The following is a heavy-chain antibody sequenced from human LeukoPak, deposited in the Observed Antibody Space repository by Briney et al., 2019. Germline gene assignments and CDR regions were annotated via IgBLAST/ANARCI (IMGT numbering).Heavy chain of an antibody. CDR1: GFTFSSYA. Sequence: GGSLRLSCAASGFTFSSYAMHWVRQAPGKGLEWVAVISYDGSNKYYADSVKGRFTISRDNSKDTLYLQMNSLRAEDTAVYYCASAAVGGNDEDAFHIWGQGTMVTVSS. V-gene: IGHV3-30*04. D-gene: IGHD1-1*01. J-gene: IGHJ3*02. CDR2: ISYDGSNK. CDR3: ASAAVGGNDEDAFHI.